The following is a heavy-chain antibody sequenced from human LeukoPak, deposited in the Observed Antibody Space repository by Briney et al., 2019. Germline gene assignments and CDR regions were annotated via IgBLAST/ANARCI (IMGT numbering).Heavy chain of an antibody. Sequence: GGSLRLSCVASGCTFSDYYMSWIRQAPGWGLEWVSYISNSGTTRYYADSVKGRFTISRDYAKNSLYLQMNSLRAEDTAVYYCARDQTGITVAATGWFDPWGQGTLVTVSS. CDR3: ARDQTGITVAATGWFDP. V-gene: IGHV3-11*04. D-gene: IGHD6-19*01. J-gene: IGHJ5*02. CDR2: ISNSGTTR. CDR1: GCTFSDYY.